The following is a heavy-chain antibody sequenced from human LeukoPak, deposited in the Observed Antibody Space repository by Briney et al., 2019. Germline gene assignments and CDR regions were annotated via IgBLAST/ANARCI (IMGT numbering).Heavy chain of an antibody. Sequence: PSETLSLTCAVYGGSFSGYSWSWIRQPPGQGLEWIGDIYYSGSTNYNPSLKSRVTISVDTSENQFSLKLSSVTAADTAIYYCARDQVGGTWYFDLWGRGTLVTVSS. D-gene: IGHD3-16*01. J-gene: IGHJ2*01. V-gene: IGHV4-59*01. CDR1: GGSFSGYS. CDR2: IYYSGST. CDR3: ARDQVGGTWYFDL.